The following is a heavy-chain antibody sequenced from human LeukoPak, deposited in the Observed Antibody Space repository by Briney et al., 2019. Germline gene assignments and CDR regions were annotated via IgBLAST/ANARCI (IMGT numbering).Heavy chain of an antibody. D-gene: IGHD3-16*02. J-gene: IGHJ5*02. Sequence: ASVKVSCMASGYTFTGYYMHWVRQAPGQGLEWMGWINPNSGGTNYAQKFQGRVTMTRDTSISTAYMELSRLRSDDTAVYYCARTYYDYVWGSYRFHWFDPWGQGTLVTVSS. V-gene: IGHV1-2*02. CDR1: GYTFTGYY. CDR3: ARTYYDYVWGSYRFHWFDP. CDR2: INPNSGGT.